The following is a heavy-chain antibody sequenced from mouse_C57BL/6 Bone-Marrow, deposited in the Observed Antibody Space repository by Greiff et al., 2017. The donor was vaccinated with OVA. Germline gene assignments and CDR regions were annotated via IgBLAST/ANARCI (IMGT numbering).Heavy chain of an antibody. CDR3: ARHAPLWLRRSYFDY. CDR2: FYPGSGSI. Sequence: VQVVESGAELVKPGASVKLSCKASGYTFTEYTIHWVKQRSGQGLEWIGWFYPGSGSIKYNEKFKDKATLTADKSSSTVYMELSRLTSEDSAVYFCARHAPLWLRRSYFDYWGQGTTLTVSS. CDR1: GYTFTEYT. V-gene: IGHV1-62-2*01. D-gene: IGHD2-2*01. J-gene: IGHJ2*01.